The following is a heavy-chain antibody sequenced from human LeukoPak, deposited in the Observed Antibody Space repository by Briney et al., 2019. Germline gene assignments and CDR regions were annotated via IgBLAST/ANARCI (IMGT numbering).Heavy chain of an antibody. CDR2: IYPGDSDT. D-gene: IGHD6-19*01. V-gene: IGHV5-51*01. CDR1: GYSFTSYW. J-gene: IGHJ4*02. CDR3: VRQVSSYSSGYD. Sequence: GESLKISCKGSGYSFTSYWIGWVRQMPGKGLEWMGIIYPGDSDTRYSPSFQGQVTISADKSISSVYLQWSSLKASDTAMYYCVRQVSSYSSGYDWGQGTLVTVSS.